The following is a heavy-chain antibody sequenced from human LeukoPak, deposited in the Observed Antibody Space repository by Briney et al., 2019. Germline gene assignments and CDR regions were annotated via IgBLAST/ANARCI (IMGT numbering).Heavy chain of an antibody. CDR1: GYTFTNYY. J-gene: IGHJ5*02. CDR3: ARVVVVPAAIGGLLESGDPWFDP. V-gene: IGHV1-18*04. Sequence: ASVKVSCKASGYTFTNYYIHWVRQAPGQGLEWMGWISAYNGNTNYAQKLQGRVTMTTDTSTSTAYMELRSLRSDDTAVYYCARVVVVPAAIGGLLESGDPWFDPWGQGTLVTVSS. D-gene: IGHD2-2*01. CDR2: ISAYNGNT.